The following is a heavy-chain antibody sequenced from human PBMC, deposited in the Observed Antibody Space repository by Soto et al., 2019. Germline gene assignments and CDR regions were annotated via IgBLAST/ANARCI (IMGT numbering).Heavy chain of an antibody. Sequence: KTSVTLSLTCNVSGGSISKFYWAWIRKTAGNGLEWMGRVYATGTTDYNPSLRSRVAMSVDISKKTFSLRLRSVTGADSGVYYCVRDGSKSLRDWFDPWGQGILVTVSS. CDR1: GGSISKFY. D-gene: IGHD3-16*01. CDR2: VYATGTT. CDR3: VRDGSKSLRDWFDP. J-gene: IGHJ5*02. V-gene: IGHV4-4*07.